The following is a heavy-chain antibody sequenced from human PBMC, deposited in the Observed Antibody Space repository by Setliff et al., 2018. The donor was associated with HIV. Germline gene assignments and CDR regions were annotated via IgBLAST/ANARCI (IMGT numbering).Heavy chain of an antibody. CDR2: MSAYSGDT. D-gene: IGHD3-22*01. CDR3: VRGYYYDKTGYGTFDI. Sequence: GASVKVSCKASGYTFTAYGITWVRQAPGQGLEWMGWMSAYSGDTKYAQKIQGRVNMTRDTSTDTAYVELRSLRFDDTALYYCVRGYYYDKTGYGTFDIWARGQWSPSPQ. CDR1: GYTFTAYG. J-gene: IGHJ3*02. V-gene: IGHV1-18*04.